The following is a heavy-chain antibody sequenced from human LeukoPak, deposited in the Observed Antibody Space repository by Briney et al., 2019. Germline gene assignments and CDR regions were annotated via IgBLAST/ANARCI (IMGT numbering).Heavy chain of an antibody. Sequence: GGSLRLSCAASGFTFSSYATSWVRQAPRKGLEWVSAISGSGGSTYYADSVKGRFTISRDNSKNTLYLQMNSLRVEDTAVYYCAKRRYYGWGVRFDPWGQGTLVTVSS. CDR1: GFTFSSYA. V-gene: IGHV3-23*01. CDR3: AKRRYYGWGVRFDP. CDR2: ISGSGGST. J-gene: IGHJ5*02. D-gene: IGHD3-10*01.